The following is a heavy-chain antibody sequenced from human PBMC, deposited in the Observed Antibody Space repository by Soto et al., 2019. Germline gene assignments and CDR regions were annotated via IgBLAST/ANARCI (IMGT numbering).Heavy chain of an antibody. D-gene: IGHD5-12*01. CDR3: ARGVEMATSDFDY. CDR1: GFTFSSYS. J-gene: IGHJ4*02. V-gene: IGHV3-21*01. CDR2: ISSSSSYI. Sequence: GGSLRLSCAASGFTFSSYSMNWVRQAPGKGLEWVSYISSSSSYIYYADSVKGRFTISRDNAKNSLYLQMNSLRAEDTAVYYCARGVEMATSDFDYWGQGTLVTVSS.